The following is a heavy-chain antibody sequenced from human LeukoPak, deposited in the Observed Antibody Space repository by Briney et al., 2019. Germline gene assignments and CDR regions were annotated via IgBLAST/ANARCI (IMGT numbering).Heavy chain of an antibody. D-gene: IGHD4-23*01. CDR2: ISAYNGNT. J-gene: IGHJ4*02. V-gene: IGHV1-18*01. CDR1: GYTFTSYG. CDR3: ARDEMATVVTPGGY. Sequence: ASVKVSCKASGYTFTSYGISWVRQAPGQGLEWMGWISAYNGNTNYAQKLQGSVTMTTDTSTSTAYMELRSLRSDDTAVYYCARDEMATVVTPGGYWGQGTLVTVSS.